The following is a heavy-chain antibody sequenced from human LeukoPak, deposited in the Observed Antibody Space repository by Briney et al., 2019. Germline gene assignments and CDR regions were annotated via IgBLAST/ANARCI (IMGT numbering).Heavy chain of an antibody. J-gene: IGHJ5*02. CDR3: ARGERSSRGYYYGYQVNWFDP. V-gene: IGHV4-59*01. CDR1: GGSISSFY. Sequence: SVTLSLTCSLSGGSISSFYWSWIRQPPGKGLEWIGYIYHSGSTNYNPSLKSRVTISVDTSKDQFSLKLSSVTAADTAVYYCARGERSSRGYYYGYQVNWFDPWGQGTLVTVSS. CDR2: IYHSGST. D-gene: IGHD3-10*01.